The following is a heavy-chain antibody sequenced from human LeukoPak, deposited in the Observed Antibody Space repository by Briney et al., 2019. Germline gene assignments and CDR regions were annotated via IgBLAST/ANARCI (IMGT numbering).Heavy chain of an antibody. D-gene: IGHD3-22*01. J-gene: IGHJ3*02. CDR1: GYSISSGYY. CDR2: IYYSGST. V-gene: IGHV4-38-2*02. Sequence: RSSETLSLTCTVSGYSISSGYYWGWIRQPPGKGLEWIGSIYYSGSTYYNPSLKSRVTISVDTSKNQFSLKLRSVTAADTAVYYCARVGGITMIVVLITDAFDIWGQGTMVTVSS. CDR3: ARVGGITMIVVLITDAFDI.